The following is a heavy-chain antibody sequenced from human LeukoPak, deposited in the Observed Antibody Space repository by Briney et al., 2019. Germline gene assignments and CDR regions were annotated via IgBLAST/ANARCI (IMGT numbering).Heavy chain of an antibody. CDR3: AIRTLPYCSSTSCYTLYYYYYYMDA. CDR1: GGTFSSYA. V-gene: IGHV1-69*05. CDR2: IIPIFGTA. J-gene: IGHJ6*03. D-gene: IGHD2-2*02. Sequence: ASVKVSCKASGGTFSSYAISWVRQAPGQGLEWMGGIIPIFGTANYAQKFQGRVTITTDESTSTAYMELSSLRSEDTAVYYCAIRTLPYCSSTSCYTLYYYYYYMDAWGKGTTVTVSS.